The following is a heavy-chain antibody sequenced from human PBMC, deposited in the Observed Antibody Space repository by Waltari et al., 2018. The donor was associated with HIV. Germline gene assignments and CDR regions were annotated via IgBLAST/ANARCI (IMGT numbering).Heavy chain of an antibody. D-gene: IGHD7-27*01. CDR2: KRPNSGNT. Sequence: QVQLVQSGAEVKKPGASVKVSCKASGYTFTSFDISWVRQATGHGLEWMGWKRPNSGNTGDAQKFQGRITITRDTPTGTAYMELSSLRSEDTAVYYCARGQNWGASYWYFDLWGRGTLVTVSS. V-gene: IGHV1-8*01. CDR3: ARGQNWGASYWYFDL. CDR1: GYTFTSFD. J-gene: IGHJ2*01.